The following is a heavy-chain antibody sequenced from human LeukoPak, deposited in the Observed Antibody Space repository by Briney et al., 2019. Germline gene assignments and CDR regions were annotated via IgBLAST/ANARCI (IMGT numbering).Heavy chain of an antibody. D-gene: IGHD3-22*01. Sequence: RWASVKVSCKASGGTFSSYAISWVRQAPGQGLEWMGGIIPIFGTANYAQKFQGRVTITTDESTSTAYRELSSLRSEDTAVYYCAREGYYDSSGYYSSWFDPWGQGTLVTVSS. CDR2: IIPIFGTA. CDR3: AREGYYDSSGYYSSWFDP. V-gene: IGHV1-69*05. CDR1: GGTFSSYA. J-gene: IGHJ5*02.